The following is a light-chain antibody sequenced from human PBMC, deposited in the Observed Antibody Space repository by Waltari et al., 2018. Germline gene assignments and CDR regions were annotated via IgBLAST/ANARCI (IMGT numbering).Light chain of an antibody. Sequence: QSALTQTASVSGSPGQSITISCTGTSSDVGGSNYVSWYQQHPGKAPKLIIYDVSNRPSGVSNRFSGSKSGNTASLTISGLQAEDEADYYCSSYTSSTVVFGGGTKLTVL. CDR1: SSDVGGSNY. V-gene: IGLV2-14*03. J-gene: IGLJ2*01. CDR3: SSYTSSTVV. CDR2: DVS.